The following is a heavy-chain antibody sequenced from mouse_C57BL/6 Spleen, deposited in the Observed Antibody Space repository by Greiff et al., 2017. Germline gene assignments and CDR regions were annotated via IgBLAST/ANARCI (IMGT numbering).Heavy chain of an antibody. J-gene: IGHJ2*01. CDR1: GYTFTSYW. Sequence: VQLQQSGAELVKPGASVKLSCKASGYTFTSYWMQWVKQRPGQGLEWIGEIDPSDSYTNYNQKFKGKATLTVDTSSSTAYMQLSSLTSEDSAVYYCAGGYGSLDYWGQGTTLTVSS. D-gene: IGHD1-1*01. V-gene: IGHV1-50*01. CDR3: AGGYGSLDY. CDR2: IDPSDSYT.